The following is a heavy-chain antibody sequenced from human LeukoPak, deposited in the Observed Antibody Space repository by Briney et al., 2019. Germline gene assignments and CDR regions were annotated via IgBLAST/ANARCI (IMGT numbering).Heavy chain of an antibody. CDR2: ISSSSSYI. V-gene: IGHV3-21*01. J-gene: IGHJ3*02. D-gene: IGHD3-22*01. CDR1: GFTFSSYS. Sequence: GGSLRLSCAASGFTFSSYSMNWVRQAPGKGLEWVSSISSSSSYIYYADSVKGRFTISRDNAKNSLYPQMNSLRAEDTAVYYCARDYYDSSGYDYRHAFDIWGQGTMVTVSS. CDR3: ARDYYDSSGYDYRHAFDI.